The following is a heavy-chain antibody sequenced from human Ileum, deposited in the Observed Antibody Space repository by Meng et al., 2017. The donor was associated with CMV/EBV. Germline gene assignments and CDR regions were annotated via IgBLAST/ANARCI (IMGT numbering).Heavy chain of an antibody. J-gene: IGHJ6*02. CDR1: GFTFGIYW. D-gene: IGHD6-25*01. Sequence: GESLKISCAASGFTFGIYWMNWVRQAPGKGLEWVANIKPDGSEKYYMDSVKGRFTISRDNAKNSLYLQVNSLRAEDTAVYFCAREAVVTIPTALHRILYYNGVDVWGQGTTVTGAS. CDR3: AREAVVTIPTALHRILYYNGVDV. V-gene: IGHV3-7*03. CDR2: IKPDGSEK.